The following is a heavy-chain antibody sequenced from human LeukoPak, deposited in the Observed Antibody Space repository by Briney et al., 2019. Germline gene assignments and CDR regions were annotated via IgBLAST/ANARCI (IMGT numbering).Heavy chain of an antibody. Sequence: GASVKVSCKASGYTFTSYGISWVRQAPGQGLEWMGWISAYNGNTNYAQKLQGRVTMTTDTSTSTAYMELRSLRSDDTAVYYCARVHYDFWSGYRNWFDPWGQGTLVTVSS. V-gene: IGHV1-18*01. CDR3: ARVHYDFWSGYRNWFDP. D-gene: IGHD3-3*01. J-gene: IGHJ5*02. CDR1: GYTFTSYG. CDR2: ISAYNGNT.